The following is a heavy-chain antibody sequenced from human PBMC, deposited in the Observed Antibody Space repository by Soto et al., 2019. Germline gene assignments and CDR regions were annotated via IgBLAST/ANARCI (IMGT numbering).Heavy chain of an antibody. CDR3: ARDSPIGSTFSGYDAIDY. CDR2: IIPLLDIT. V-gene: IGHV1-69*08. Sequence: QVQLVQSGAEVKKPGSSVKVYCKTSRGNFSNDIITWLRQAPGKGLEWMGRIIPLLDITNYAQKFQGRVTITADKSTSTAYMELNSLRSEDTAVYDCARDSPIGSTFSGYDAIDYWGQGTLVTVSS. CDR1: RGNFSNDI. J-gene: IGHJ4*02. D-gene: IGHD5-12*01.